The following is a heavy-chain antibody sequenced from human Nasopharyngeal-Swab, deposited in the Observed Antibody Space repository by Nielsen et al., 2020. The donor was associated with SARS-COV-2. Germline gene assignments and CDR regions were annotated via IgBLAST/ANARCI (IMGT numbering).Heavy chain of an antibody. V-gene: IGHV1-69*13. D-gene: IGHD6-19*01. CDR2: IIPIFGTA. Sequence: SVKVSCKASGGTFSSYAISWVRQAPGQGLEWMGGIIPIFGTANYAQKFQGRVTITADESTSTAYMELSSLRSGDTAVYYCARANLYSSGWYIPDYWGQGALVTVSS. CDR3: ARANLYSSGWYIPDY. J-gene: IGHJ4*02. CDR1: GGTFSSYA.